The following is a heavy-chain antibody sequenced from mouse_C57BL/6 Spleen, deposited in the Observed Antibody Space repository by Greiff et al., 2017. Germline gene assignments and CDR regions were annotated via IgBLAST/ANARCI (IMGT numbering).Heavy chain of an antibody. D-gene: IGHD2-1*01. CDR1: GYTFTSYW. Sequence: QVQLQQPGAELVKPGASVKLSCKASGYTFTSYWMHWVKQRPGRGLEWIGRIDPNSGGTKYNEQFQSKATLTVDKPSSTAYMQLSSLTSEDSAVYNCARLYYGNYPYAMDYWGQGTSVTVSS. J-gene: IGHJ4*01. V-gene: IGHV1-72*01. CDR2: IDPNSGGT. CDR3: ARLYYGNYPYAMDY.